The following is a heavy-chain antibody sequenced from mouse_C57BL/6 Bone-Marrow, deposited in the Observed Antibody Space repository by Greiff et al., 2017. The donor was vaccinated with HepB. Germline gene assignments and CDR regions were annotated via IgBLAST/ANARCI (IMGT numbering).Heavy chain of an antibody. CDR1: GFTFSSYG. CDR3: ARHEPITTVVPFDY. D-gene: IGHD1-1*01. Sequence: DVMLVESGGDLVKPGGSLKLSCAASGFTFSSYGMSWVRQTPDKRLEWVATISSGGSYTYYPDSVKGRFTISRDNAKNTLYLQMSSLKSEDTAMYYCARHEPITTVVPFDYWGQGTTLTVSS. V-gene: IGHV5-6*02. CDR2: ISSGGSYT. J-gene: IGHJ2*01.